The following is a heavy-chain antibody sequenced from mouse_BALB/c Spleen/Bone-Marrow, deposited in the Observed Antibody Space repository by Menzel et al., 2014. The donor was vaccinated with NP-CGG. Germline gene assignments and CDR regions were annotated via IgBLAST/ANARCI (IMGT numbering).Heavy chain of an antibody. J-gene: IGHJ2*01. V-gene: IGHV5-12-2*01. CDR3: ARQLDSSGYVLDY. CDR2: ISDGGGRA. Sequence: EVKLMESGGGLVQPGGSLKLSCAASGFTFSSYTMSWIRQTPEKRLEWVAYISDGGGRAYYPDTVKGRFTISRDNAKNTLSLQMSSLKSEDTAMYYCARQLDSSGYVLDYWGQGTTLTVSS. CDR1: GFTFSSYT. D-gene: IGHD3-2*01.